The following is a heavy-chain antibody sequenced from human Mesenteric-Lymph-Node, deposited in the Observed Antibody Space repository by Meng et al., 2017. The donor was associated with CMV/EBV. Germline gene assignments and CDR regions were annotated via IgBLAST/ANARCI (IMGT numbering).Heavy chain of an antibody. D-gene: IGHD3-16*01. CDR1: GGSFSGYY. J-gene: IGHJ3*02. Sequence: SETLSLTCAVYGGSFSGYYWSWIRQPPGKGLEWIGEINHSGSTNYNPSLKSRVTISVDTSKNQFSLKLSSVTAADTAVYYCAREGENDAFDIWGQGTMVTV. V-gene: IGHV4-34*01. CDR3: AREGENDAFDI. CDR2: INHSGST.